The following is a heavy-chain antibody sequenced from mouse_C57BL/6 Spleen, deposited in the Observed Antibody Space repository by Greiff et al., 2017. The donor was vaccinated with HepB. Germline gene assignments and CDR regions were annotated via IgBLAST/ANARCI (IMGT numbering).Heavy chain of an antibody. CDR3: TRIYDGYYV. V-gene: IGHV1-15*01. Sequence: VQVVESGAELVRPGASVTLSCKASGYTFTDYEMHWVKQTPVHGLEWIGAIDPETGGTAYNQKFKGKAILTADKSSSTAYMELRSLTSEDSAVYYCTRIYDGYYVWGQGTTLTVSS. CDR1: GYTFTDYE. J-gene: IGHJ2*01. D-gene: IGHD2-3*01. CDR2: IDPETGGT.